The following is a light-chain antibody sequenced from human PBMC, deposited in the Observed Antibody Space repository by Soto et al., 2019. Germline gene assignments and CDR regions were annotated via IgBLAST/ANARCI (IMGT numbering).Light chain of an antibody. J-gene: IGLJ2*01. Sequence: SYVVTQPPSVSVAPGQTATITCGGNNIESKNVHWYQQKPGQAPVLVVYDTSDRPSGMPERFSGSNSVTTATLTISRVEAGDEADYYCQVWHFGGDHRVVFGGGTKLTVL. CDR1: NIESKN. CDR3: QVWHFGGDHRVV. V-gene: IGLV3-21*02. CDR2: DTS.